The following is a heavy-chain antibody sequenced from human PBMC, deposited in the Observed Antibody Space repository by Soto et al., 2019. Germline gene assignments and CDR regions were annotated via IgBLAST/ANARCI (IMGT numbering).Heavy chain of an antibody. CDR3: AQTLGLAVAGPGRFDL. D-gene: IGHD6-19*01. CDR1: GGSISSYY. J-gene: IGHJ2*01. Sequence: ETLSLTCTVSGGSISSYYWSWIRQPPGKGLEWIGYIYYSGSTNYNPSLKSRVTISVDTSKNQFSLKLSSVTAADTAVYYCAQTLGLAVAGPGRFDLWGRGTLVTVSS. V-gene: IGHV4-59*01. CDR2: IYYSGST.